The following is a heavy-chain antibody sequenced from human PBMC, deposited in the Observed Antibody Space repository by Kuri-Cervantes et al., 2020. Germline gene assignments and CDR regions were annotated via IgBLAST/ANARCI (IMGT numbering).Heavy chain of an antibody. V-gene: IGHV4-38-2*01. CDR2: IYHSGST. CDR3: ARLATARPPYYYYYYMDV. CDR1: GYSISSGYY. D-gene: IGHD6-6*01. Sequence: ESLKISYAVSGYSISSGYYWGWIRQPPGKGLGWIGSIYHSGSTYYNPSLKSRVTISAETSKNQFSLKLSSVTAADTAVYYCARLATARPPYYYYYYMDVWGKGTTVTVSS. J-gene: IGHJ6*03.